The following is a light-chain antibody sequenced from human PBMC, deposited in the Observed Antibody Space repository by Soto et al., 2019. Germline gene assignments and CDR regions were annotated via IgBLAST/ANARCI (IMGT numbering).Light chain of an antibody. Sequence: EIVLTQSPGTLSLSPGERATLSCRASQSVCNNYLAWYQQKPGQAPRLLIYDASNRATGIPARFSGSGSGTDFTLTITSLEPEDFAVYYCQHRSNWLAFGGGTKVDIK. V-gene: IGKV3-11*01. CDR3: QHRSNWLA. J-gene: IGKJ4*01. CDR2: DAS. CDR1: QSVCNNY.